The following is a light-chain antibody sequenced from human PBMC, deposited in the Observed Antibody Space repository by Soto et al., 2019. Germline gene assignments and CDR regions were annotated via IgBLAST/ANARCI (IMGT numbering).Light chain of an antibody. J-gene: IGLJ2*01. CDR2: DVS. CDR3: SSYTSSSTLV. V-gene: IGLV2-14*01. Sequence: QSALTQPASVSGSPGQSIAISCTGSSSDVGGYSYVSWYQQHPGKAPKLMIYDVSNRPSGVSDRFSGSRSGNTASLTISGIQAEDEADYYCSSYTSSSTLVFGGGTKVTVL. CDR1: SSDVGGYSY.